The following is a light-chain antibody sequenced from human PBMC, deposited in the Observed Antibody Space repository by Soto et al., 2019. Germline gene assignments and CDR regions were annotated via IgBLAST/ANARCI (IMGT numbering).Light chain of an antibody. V-gene: IGKV3-11*01. CDR1: QRVSNNY. Sequence: EIVLTQSPGTLSLSPGDRVTLSCRASQRVSNNYLAWYQQKPGQTPRLLIYDAFNRATGIPARFSGSGSGTDFTLTISSLEPEDFAVYYCQQRGNWPQTFGPGTKVDI. J-gene: IGKJ3*01. CDR2: DAF. CDR3: QQRGNWPQT.